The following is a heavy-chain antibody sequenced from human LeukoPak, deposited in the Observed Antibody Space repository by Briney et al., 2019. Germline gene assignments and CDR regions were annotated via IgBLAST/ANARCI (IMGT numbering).Heavy chain of an antibody. J-gene: IGHJ4*02. D-gene: IGHD3-3*01. CDR1: GYTFTSYG. CDR2: ISVYNGNT. V-gene: IGHV1-18*01. CDR3: ARVPTATYDFWSGYYWVFDY. Sequence: ASVKVSCKASGYTFTSYGISWVRQAPGQGLEWMGWISVYNGNTNYAQKLQGRVTMTTDTSTSTAYMELRSLRSDDTAVYYCARVPTATYDFWSGYYWVFDYWGQGTLVTVSS.